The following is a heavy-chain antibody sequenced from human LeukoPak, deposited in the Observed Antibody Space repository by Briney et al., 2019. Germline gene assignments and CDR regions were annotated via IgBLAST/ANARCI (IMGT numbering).Heavy chain of an antibody. CDR3: ATLTVTTHNDPYYYYYMDV. CDR1: GGSISSGSYC. Sequence: PSQTLSLTCTVSGGSISSGSYCWSWIRQPAGKGLEWIGRIYTSGSTNYNPSLKSRVTISVDTSKNQFSLKLSSVTAADTAVYYCATLTVTTHNDPYYYYYMDVWGKGTTVTVSS. D-gene: IGHD4-11*01. CDR2: IYTSGST. J-gene: IGHJ6*03. V-gene: IGHV4-61*02.